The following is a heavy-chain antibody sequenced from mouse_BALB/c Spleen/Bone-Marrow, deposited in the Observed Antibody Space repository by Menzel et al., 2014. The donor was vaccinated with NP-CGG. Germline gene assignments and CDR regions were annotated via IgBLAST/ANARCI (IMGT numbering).Heavy chain of an antibody. J-gene: IGHJ2*01. V-gene: IGHV1-4*01. CDR1: GYTFTSYT. CDR2: INPSSGYT. CDR3: ARRRDDFDY. Sequence: VQLQQSGAELARPGASVKMSCKASGYTFTSYTMHWVKQRPGQGLEWIGYINPSSGYTNYNQKFKDKATLTADKYASTAYMQLSSMTYEDYAVYYGARRRDDFDYWGQGTTLTVSS.